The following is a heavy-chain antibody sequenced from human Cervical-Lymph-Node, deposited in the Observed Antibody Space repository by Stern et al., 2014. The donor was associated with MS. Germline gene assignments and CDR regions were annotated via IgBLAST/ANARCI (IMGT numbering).Heavy chain of an antibody. V-gene: IGHV3-30*04. CDR1: GFVFRRYA. J-gene: IGHJ4*02. CDR3: AKGGSGSYLD. Sequence: DQLVESGEGVAQPGRSLRLSCAASGFVFRRYALHWVRQAPGKGLEWVALISYDGRDKYYTDSVKGRFTVSRDNSNNTVDLEMNSLRLEDTAVYYCAKGGSGSYLDWGQGSLVTVSS. CDR2: ISYDGRDK. D-gene: IGHD1-26*01.